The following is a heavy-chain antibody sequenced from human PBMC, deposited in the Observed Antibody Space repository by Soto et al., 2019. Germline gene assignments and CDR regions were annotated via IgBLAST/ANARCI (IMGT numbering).Heavy chain of an antibody. CDR1: GFTFSGYG. V-gene: IGHV3-30*18. CDR3: AKTTHDGSGSYSPGDY. CDR2: VSYDGSNK. Sequence: QVQLVESGGGVVQPGRSLRLSCAASGFTFSGYGMHWVRQAPGKGLEWVAVVSYDGSNKYYADSVKGRFTISRDNSKNTLYLQMISRRTEDTAVYYCAKTTHDGSGSYSPGDYWGQGTLVTVSS. J-gene: IGHJ4*02. D-gene: IGHD3-10*01.